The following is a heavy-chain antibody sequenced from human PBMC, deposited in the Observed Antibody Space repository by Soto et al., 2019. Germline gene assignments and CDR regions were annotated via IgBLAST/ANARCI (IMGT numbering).Heavy chain of an antibody. J-gene: IGHJ4*02. CDR2: ISGSGGST. CDR1: GFTFSSYA. Sequence: GGSLRLSCAASGFTFSSYAMSWVRQAPGKGLEWVSAISGSGGSTYYADSVKGRFTISRDNSKNTLYLQMNSLRAEDTAVYYCAKDTQRSRITMFGRVIFGYWGQGSLVNVSS. D-gene: IGHD3-9*01. CDR3: AKDTQRSRITMFGRVIFGY. V-gene: IGHV3-23*01.